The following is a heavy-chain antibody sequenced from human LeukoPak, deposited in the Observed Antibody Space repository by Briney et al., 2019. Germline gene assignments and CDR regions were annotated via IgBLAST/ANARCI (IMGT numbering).Heavy chain of an antibody. J-gene: IGHJ4*02. D-gene: IGHD1-26*01. CDR1: GFTFSSYG. CDR2: IRYDGSNK. V-gene: IGHV3-30*02. CDR3: AKDPGYSGSYYDY. Sequence: HPGGSLRLSCAASGFTFSSYGMQWVRQAPGKGLEWVAFIRYDGSNKYYADSVKGRFTISRDNSKNTLYLQMNSLRAEDTAVYYCAKDPGYSGSYYDYWGQGTLVTVSS.